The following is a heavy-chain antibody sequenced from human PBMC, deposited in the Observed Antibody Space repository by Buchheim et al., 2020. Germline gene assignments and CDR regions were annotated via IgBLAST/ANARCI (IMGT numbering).Heavy chain of an antibody. J-gene: IGHJ6*02. Sequence: QVQLQQWGAGLLKPSETLSLTCAVYGGSFSGYYWSWIRQPPGKGLEWIGEINHSGSTNYNPSLKSRVTISVDTSKNQFSLKLSSVTAADTAVYYCARAPLIKLYYAKNYGMDVWGQGTT. CDR2: INHSGST. CDR3: ARAPLIKLYYAKNYGMDV. CDR1: GGSFSGYY. D-gene: IGHD2-2*01. V-gene: IGHV4-34*01.